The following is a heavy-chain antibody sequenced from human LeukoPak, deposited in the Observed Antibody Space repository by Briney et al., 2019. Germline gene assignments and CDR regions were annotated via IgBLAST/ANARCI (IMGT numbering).Heavy chain of an antibody. J-gene: IGHJ4*02. CDR2: ISGDGGST. Sequence: GGSLRLSCAASGFTFDDYAMHWVRQAPGKGLEWVSLISGDGGSTYYADSVKGRFTTSRDNSKNSLYLQMNSLRTEDTALYYCAKVPRYCSGGSCYSGIFDYWGQGTLVTVSS. CDR1: GFTFDDYA. D-gene: IGHD2-15*01. CDR3: AKVPRYCSGGSCYSGIFDY. V-gene: IGHV3-43*02.